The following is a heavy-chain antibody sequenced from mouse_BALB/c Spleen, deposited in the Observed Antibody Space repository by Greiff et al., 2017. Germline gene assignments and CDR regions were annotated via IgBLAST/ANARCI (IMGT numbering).Heavy chain of an antibody. D-gene: IGHD1-1*01. Sequence: EVNLVESGGGLVQPGGSLRLSCATSGFTFTDYYMSWVRQPPGKALEWLGFIRNKANGYTTEYSASVKGRFTISRDNSQSILYLQMNTLRAEDSATYYCARDFYYFDYWGQGTTLTVSS. CDR3: ARDFYYFDY. J-gene: IGHJ2*01. CDR2: IRNKANGYTT. CDR1: GFTFTDYY. V-gene: IGHV7-3*02.